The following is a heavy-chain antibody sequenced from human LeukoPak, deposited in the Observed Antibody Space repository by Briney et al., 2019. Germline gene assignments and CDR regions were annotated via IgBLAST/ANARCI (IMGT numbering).Heavy chain of an antibody. CDR3: ARARGNTVTVYYFDY. CDR2: IYHSGST. Sequence: SGTLSLTCAVSGGSISSSNWWSWVRQPPGKGLEWIGEIYHSGSTNYNPSLKSRVTISVDKSKNQFSLKLSSVTAADTAVYYCARARGNTVTVYYFDYWGQGTLVTVSS. V-gene: IGHV4-4*02. D-gene: IGHD4-17*01. J-gene: IGHJ4*02. CDR1: GGSISSSNW.